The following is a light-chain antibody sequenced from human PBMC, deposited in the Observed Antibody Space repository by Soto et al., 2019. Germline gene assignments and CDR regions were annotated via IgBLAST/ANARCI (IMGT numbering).Light chain of an antibody. CDR3: LLSYSGAAV. CDR1: TGAVTSGHY. CDR2: ATT. Sequence: QSVVTQEPSLTASPGGTITLTCGSSTGAVTSGHYPYWFQQKPGHVPRTLIYATTGKHSWTPARFSGSLLGGKAALTLSGAQPEDEAEYYCLLSYSGAAVFGGGTQLTVL. V-gene: IGLV7-46*01. J-gene: IGLJ7*01.